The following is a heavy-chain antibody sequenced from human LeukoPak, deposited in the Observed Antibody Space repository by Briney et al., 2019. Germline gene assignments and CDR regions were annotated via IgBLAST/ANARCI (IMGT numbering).Heavy chain of an antibody. V-gene: IGHV3-23*01. CDR3: AKDLSDIVVVVATNFDY. CDR1: GFTFSSYA. D-gene: IGHD2-15*01. J-gene: IGHJ4*02. CDR2: ISGSGGST. Sequence: GGSLRLSCAASGFTFSSYAMSWVRQAPGKGLEWVSAISGSGGSTYYADSVKGRFTISRDNSKNTLYLQMNSLRAEDTAVYYCAKDLSDIVVVVATNFDYWGQGTLVTVSS.